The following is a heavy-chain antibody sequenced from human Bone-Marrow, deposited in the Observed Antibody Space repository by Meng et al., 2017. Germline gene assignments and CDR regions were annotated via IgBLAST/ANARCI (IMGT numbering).Heavy chain of an antibody. CDR2: INYSGST. CDR3: ASLYGDSSVWYLDL. V-gene: IGHV4-31*03. D-gene: IGHD4-17*01. J-gene: IGHJ2*01. Sequence: GQRHLCGHELLIPSLALPLTCTVIGGSNSMGNHYCSWIRQHPGKGLDYIGYINYSGSTYYNPSLKSRVIISVDTSKNQFSLRLNSVTAADTAVYYCASLYGDSSVWYLDLWGRGTLVTVSS. CDR1: GGSNSMGNHY.